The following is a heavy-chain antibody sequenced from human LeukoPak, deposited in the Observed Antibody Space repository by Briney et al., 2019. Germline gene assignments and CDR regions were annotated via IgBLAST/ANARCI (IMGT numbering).Heavy chain of an antibody. J-gene: IGHJ5*02. D-gene: IGHD3-10*01. CDR1: GGSISSYY. V-gene: IGHV4-59*12. CDR3: ARTTSNYYGSGSTWFDP. CDR2: IYHSGST. Sequence: SETLSLTCTVSGGSISSYYWSWIRQPPGKGLEWIGYIYHSGSTYYNPSLKSRVTISVDRSKNQFSLKLSSVTAADTAVYYCARTTSNYYGSGSTWFDPWGQGTLVTVSS.